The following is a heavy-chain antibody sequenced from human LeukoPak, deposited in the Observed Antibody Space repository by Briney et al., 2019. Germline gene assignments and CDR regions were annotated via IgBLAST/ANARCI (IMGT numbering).Heavy chain of an antibody. CDR2: ISGSGGST. V-gene: IGHV3-23*01. J-gene: IGHJ4*02. CDR1: GFTFSSYA. Sequence: GGSLRLSCAASGFTFSSYAMSWVRQAPGKGLEWVSAISGSGGSTYYADSVKGRFTISRDNSKNTLYLQMNSLRAEDTAVYYCAKARPHDCGDYASKYYFDYWGQGTLVTVSS. CDR3: AKARPHDCGDYASKYYFDY. D-gene: IGHD4-17*01.